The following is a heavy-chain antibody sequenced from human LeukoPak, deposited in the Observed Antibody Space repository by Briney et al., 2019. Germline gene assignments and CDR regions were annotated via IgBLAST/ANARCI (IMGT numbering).Heavy chain of an antibody. CDR3: ATDPYGYRYFQH. D-gene: IGHD4-17*01. CDR2: INPTGGST. CDR1: GYTFPSYF. J-gene: IGHJ1*01. Sequence: ASVKVSCKASGYTFPSYFMHWVRQAPGQGLEWMGIINPTGGSTTYAQKFQGRVTMTRDTSTSTVYMELSSLRSDDTAVYYCATDPYGYRYFQHWGQGTLVTVSS. V-gene: IGHV1-46*01.